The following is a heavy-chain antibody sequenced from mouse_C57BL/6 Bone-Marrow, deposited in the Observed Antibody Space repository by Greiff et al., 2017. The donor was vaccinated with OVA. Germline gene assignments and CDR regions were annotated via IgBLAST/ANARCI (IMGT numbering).Heavy chain of an antibody. J-gene: IGHJ1*03. V-gene: IGHV1-81*01. CDR2: IYPRSGNT. D-gene: IGHD4-1*01. Sequence: VQLQQSGAELARPGASVKLSCKASGYTFTSYGLSWVKQSTGQGLEWIGEIYPRSGNTYYNEKFKGKAPLTADKSSSTAYMELRSLTSEDSAVYFWASWDDDWYCDVWGTGTTVTVSS. CDR1: GYTFTSYG. CDR3: ASWDDDWYCDV.